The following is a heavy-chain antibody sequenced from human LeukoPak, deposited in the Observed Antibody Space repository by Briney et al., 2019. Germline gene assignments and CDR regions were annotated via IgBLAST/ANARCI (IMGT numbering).Heavy chain of an antibody. J-gene: IGHJ4*02. CDR2: INHSGST. Sequence: SETLSLTCAVYGGSFSGYYWSWIRQPPGKGLEWIGEINHSGSTNYNPSLKSRVTISVDTSKNQFSLKLSSVTAADTAVYYCARGGGGDASLGYWGQGTLVTVSS. CDR3: ARGGGGDASLGY. D-gene: IGHD4-17*01. CDR1: GGSFSGYY. V-gene: IGHV4-34*01.